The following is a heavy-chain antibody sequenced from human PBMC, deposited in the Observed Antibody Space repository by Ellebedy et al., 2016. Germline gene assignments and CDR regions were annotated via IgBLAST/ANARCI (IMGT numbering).Heavy chain of an antibody. Sequence: ASVKVSCKASGYTFTSYGISWVRQAPGQGLEWMGWISAYNGNTNYAQKLQGRVTMTTDTSTSTAYMELRSLRSDDTAVYYCARDLGPGASWVAAAGDGNWFDPWGQGTLVTVSS. CDR3: ARDLGPGASWVAAAGDGNWFDP. J-gene: IGHJ5*02. D-gene: IGHD6-13*01. V-gene: IGHV1-18*01. CDR1: GYTFTSYG. CDR2: ISAYNGNT.